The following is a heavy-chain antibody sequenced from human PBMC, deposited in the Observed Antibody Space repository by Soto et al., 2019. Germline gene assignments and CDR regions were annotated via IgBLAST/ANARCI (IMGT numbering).Heavy chain of an antibody. Sequence: QVQLVESGGGVVQPGRSLRLSCAASGFTFSSYAMHWVRQAPGKGLEWVAVISYDGSNKYYADSVKGRFTISRDNSKNTLYLQMNSLRAEDTAVYYCADVYSLGGRRVEFDPWGQGTLVTVSS. CDR1: GFTFSSYA. V-gene: IGHV3-30-3*01. D-gene: IGHD2-15*01. CDR2: ISYDGSNK. J-gene: IGHJ5*02. CDR3: ADVYSLGGRRVEFDP.